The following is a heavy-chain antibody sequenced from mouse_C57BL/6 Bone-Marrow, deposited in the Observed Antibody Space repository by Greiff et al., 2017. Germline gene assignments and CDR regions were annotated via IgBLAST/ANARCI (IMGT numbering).Heavy chain of an antibody. D-gene: IGHD1-1*02. V-gene: IGHV1-81*01. CDR2: IYPRSGNT. CDR1: GYTFTSYG. Sequence: QVHVKQSGAELARPGASVKLSCKASGYTFTSYGISWVKQKTGQGLEWIGEIYPRSGNTYYNEKFKGKATLTADKSSSTAYMELRSLTSEDSAVYFCGRGWDAMDYWGQGTSVTVSS. J-gene: IGHJ4*01. CDR3: GRGWDAMDY.